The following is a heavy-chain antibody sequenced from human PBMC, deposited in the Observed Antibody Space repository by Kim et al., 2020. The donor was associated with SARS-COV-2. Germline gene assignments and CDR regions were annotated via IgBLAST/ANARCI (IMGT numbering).Heavy chain of an antibody. J-gene: IGHJ6*02. D-gene: IGHD6-13*01. Sequence: SETLSLTCTVSGGSISSYYWSWIRQPPGKGLEWIGYIYYSGSTNYNPSLKSRVTISVDTSKNQFSLKLSSVTAADTAVYYCARDGGSSSSVKSSWDYYYYYGMDVWGQGTTVTVSS. V-gene: IGHV4-59*01. CDR3: ARDGGSSSSVKSSWDYYYYYGMDV. CDR1: GGSISSYY. CDR2: IYYSGST.